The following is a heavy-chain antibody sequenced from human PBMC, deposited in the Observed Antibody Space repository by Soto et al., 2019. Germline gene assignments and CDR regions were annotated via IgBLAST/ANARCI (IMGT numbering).Heavy chain of an antibody. Sequence: PSETLSITCNVSGGSISDFYWSWIRQSPGKRLEWIGYLYYTGSTNYNPALKSRVTISLDTSKNQFSLKVRSVTAADTAVYYCARGGGYDFRSSQAPPIDVWGQGTTVTVSS. D-gene: IGHD3-3*01. CDR2: LYYTGST. CDR3: ARGGGYDFRSSQAPPIDV. CDR1: GGSISDFY. J-gene: IGHJ6*02. V-gene: IGHV4-59*01.